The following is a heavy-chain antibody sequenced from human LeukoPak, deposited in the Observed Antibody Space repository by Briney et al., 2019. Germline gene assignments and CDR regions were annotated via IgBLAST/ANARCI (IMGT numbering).Heavy chain of an antibody. V-gene: IGHV4-4*02. J-gene: IGHJ5*02. CDR2: IYHSGST. D-gene: IGHD3-10*01. CDR3: ARDPYGSGTFYVPFDP. CDR1: GGSISSSNW. Sequence: SGTLSLTCAVSGGSISSSNWWSWVRQPPGKGLEWIGEIYHSGSTNYNPSLKSRVTISVDKSKNQFSLKLSSVTAADTAVYYCARDPYGSGTFYVPFDPWGQGTLVTVSS.